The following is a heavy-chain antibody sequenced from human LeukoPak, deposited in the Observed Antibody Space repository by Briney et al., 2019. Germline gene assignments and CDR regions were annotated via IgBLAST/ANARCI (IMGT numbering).Heavy chain of an antibody. J-gene: IGHJ6*03. D-gene: IGHD3-3*01. CDR2: INQSGST. V-gene: IGHV4-34*01. CDR1: GGSFSGYY. Sequence: SETLSLTCPVSGGSFSGYYWSWIRQPPGKGLEWIGEINQSGSTNYNPSLKSRVTISVDTSKNQFSLRLSSVTAADTAVYYCARRRFLEWLSSYYYYYMDVWGKGTTVTVSS. CDR3: ARRRFLEWLSSYYYYYMDV.